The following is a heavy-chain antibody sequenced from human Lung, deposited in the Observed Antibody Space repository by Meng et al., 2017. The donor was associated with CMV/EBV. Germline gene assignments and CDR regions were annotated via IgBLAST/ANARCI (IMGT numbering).Heavy chain of an antibody. CDR1: GFTFSSYS. J-gene: IGHJ4*02. CDR3: ARKVPFAY. CDR2: ISSSSSTI. Sequence: GGSLRLSCAASGFTFSSYSMNWVRQAPGKGLEWVSYISSSSSTIYYADSVKGRFTISRDNAKNSLYLQMNSLRAEDTAVYYCARKVPFAYWGQGTRVTVAS. V-gene: IGHV3-48*04.